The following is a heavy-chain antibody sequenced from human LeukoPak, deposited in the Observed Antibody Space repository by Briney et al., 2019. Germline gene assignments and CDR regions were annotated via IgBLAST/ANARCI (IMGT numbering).Heavy chain of an antibody. J-gene: IGHJ4*02. CDR3: ARSTGWYPDY. CDR1: AFIFSGHW. D-gene: IGHD6-19*01. Sequence: PGGSLRLSCEGSAFIFSGHWMNWVRQAPGKGLEWVANMKQDGSEINYLDSVKGRFTISRDNAKNSLYLQMNSLRVEDTALYYCARSTGWYPDYWGQGTLVTVSS. V-gene: IGHV3-7*03. CDR2: MKQDGSEI.